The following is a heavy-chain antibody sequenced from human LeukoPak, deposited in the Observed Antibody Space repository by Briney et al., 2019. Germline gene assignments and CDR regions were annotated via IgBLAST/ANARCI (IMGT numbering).Heavy chain of an antibody. CDR1: GYTFTSCY. CDR3: ASDDYGDYHFDN. V-gene: IGHV1-46*03. D-gene: IGHD4-17*01. CDR2: INPSGGST. Sequence: VASVKVSCKASGYTFTSCYMHWVRQAPGQGLEWMGTINPSGGSTNYAQKFQGRVTMTRDTSTSTVYMELSSLRSEDTAVYYCASDDYGDYHFDNWGQGTLVTVSS. J-gene: IGHJ4*02.